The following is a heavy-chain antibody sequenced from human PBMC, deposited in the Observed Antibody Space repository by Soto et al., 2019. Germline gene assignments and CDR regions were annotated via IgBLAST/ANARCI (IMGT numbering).Heavy chain of an antibody. CDR1: GFTFSSYG. CDR3: ARDGGCSSTSCYARGYYYYYGMDV. D-gene: IGHD2-2*01. CDR2: IWYDGSNK. V-gene: IGHV3-33*01. Sequence: GGSLRLSCAASGFTFSSYGMHWVRQAPGKGLEWVAVIWYDGSNKYDADSVKGRFTISRDNSKNTLYLQMNSLRAEDTAVYYCARDGGCSSTSCYARGYYYYYGMDVWGQGTTVTVSS. J-gene: IGHJ6*02.